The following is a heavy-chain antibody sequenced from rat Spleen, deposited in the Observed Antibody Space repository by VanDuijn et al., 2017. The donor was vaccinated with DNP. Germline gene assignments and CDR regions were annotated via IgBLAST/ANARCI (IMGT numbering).Heavy chain of an antibody. Sequence: EVQLVESGGDLVQPGRSLKLSCVASGFTFNNYWMTWIRQVPGKGLEWVASITDSGGTTFYPDSVKGRFTISRDNAQNTLYLQMNSLRSEDTATYYCARFDGYNYLYLMDAWGQGTSVTVSS. J-gene: IGHJ4*01. CDR2: ITDSGGTT. D-gene: IGHD4-1*01. CDR3: ARFDGYNYLYLMDA. V-gene: IGHV5-31*01. CDR1: GFTFNNYW.